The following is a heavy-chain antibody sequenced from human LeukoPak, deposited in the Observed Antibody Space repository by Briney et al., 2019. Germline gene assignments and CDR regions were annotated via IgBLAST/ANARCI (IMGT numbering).Heavy chain of an antibody. CDR3: AKHTAMVTGKNGFDY. CDR2: ISGSGGNT. Sequence: AGGSLRLSCAASGLTFSTYAMSWVRQAPGKGLELVSAISGSGGNTYYADSVKGRYTISRDNSKNTLYLQMNSLRAEDTAVYYCAKHTAMVTGKNGFDYWGQGTLVTVSS. V-gene: IGHV3-23*01. D-gene: IGHD5-18*01. CDR1: GLTFSTYA. J-gene: IGHJ4*02.